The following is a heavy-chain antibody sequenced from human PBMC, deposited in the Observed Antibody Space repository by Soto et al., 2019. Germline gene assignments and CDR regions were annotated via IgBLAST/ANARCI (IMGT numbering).Heavy chain of an antibody. CDR1: GYTFTSYG. J-gene: IGHJ5*02. CDR2: ISSFNGNT. D-gene: IGHD2-2*01. Sequence: GASVKVSCKASGYTFTSYGIGWVRQAPGQGLEWMGWISSFNGNTNYAQKVQGRVTLTTDKTTSTTYMELRSLRSDDTAVYYCARGPRYCSTTTCFSGVTWFDPWGQGTLVTVSS. V-gene: IGHV1-18*04. CDR3: ARGPRYCSTTTCFSGVTWFDP.